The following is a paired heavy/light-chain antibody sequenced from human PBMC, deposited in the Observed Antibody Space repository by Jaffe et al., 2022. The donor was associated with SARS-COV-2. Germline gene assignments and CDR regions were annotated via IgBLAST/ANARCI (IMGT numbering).Heavy chain of an antibody. J-gene: IGHJ4*02. CDR2: IRSKPNNYAT. D-gene: IGHD5-12*01. V-gene: IGHV3-73*01. CDR1: GFTLSGSA. Sequence: EVQLVESGGGLVQPGGSLKLSCAASGFTLSGSAVHWVRQASGKGLEWVGRIRSKPNNYATAYAASVRGRFTISRDDSKNTAYLQMDNLKTEDTAVYYCTSVSGYDLAIDYWGQGTLVTVSS. CDR3: TSVSGYDLAIDY.
Light chain of an antibody. Sequence: QSVLTQPPSVSAAPGQKVTISCSGSSSNIGNNYVSWFQHLPGAAPKLLMFHTNKRPSGIPDRFSGSKSGTSAILGITGLQTGDEAEYYCGTWDSSLSAGVFGGGTYLTVL. V-gene: IGLV1-51*01. J-gene: IGLJ3*02. CDR1: SSNIGNNY. CDR2: HTN. CDR3: GTWDSSLSAGV.